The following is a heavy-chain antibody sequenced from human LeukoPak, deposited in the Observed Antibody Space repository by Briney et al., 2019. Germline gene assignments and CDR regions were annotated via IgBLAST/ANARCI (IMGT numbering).Heavy chain of an antibody. V-gene: IGHV1-8*01. CDR2: MNPNSGNT. Sequence: ASVKVSCKASGYTFTSYDINWVRQATGQGLEWMGWMNPNSGNTGYAQKFQGRVTMTRNTSISTAYMELGSLRSEDTAVYYCARVPRITGTGPPRRSDYWGQGTLVTVSS. D-gene: IGHD1-20*01. CDR3: ARVPRITGTGPPRRSDY. J-gene: IGHJ4*02. CDR1: GYTFTSYD.